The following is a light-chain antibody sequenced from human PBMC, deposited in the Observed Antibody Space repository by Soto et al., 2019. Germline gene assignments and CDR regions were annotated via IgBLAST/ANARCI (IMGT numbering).Light chain of an antibody. Sequence: DIPMTQSPSTLSASVGDRVTITCRASQSISSWLAWYQQKPGKAPKLLIYDASSLESGVPSRFSGSGSGTEFTLTISSLQPDDFATYYCQQYNSYSGTFGQRTKVEIK. V-gene: IGKV1-5*01. CDR2: DAS. CDR1: QSISSW. CDR3: QQYNSYSGT. J-gene: IGKJ1*01.